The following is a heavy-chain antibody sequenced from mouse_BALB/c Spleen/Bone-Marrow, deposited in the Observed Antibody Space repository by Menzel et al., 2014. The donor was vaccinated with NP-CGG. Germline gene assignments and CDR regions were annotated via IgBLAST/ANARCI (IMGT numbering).Heavy chain of an antibody. CDR2: ISSGGSYT. CDR1: GFTFSNYG. D-gene: IGHD2-3*01. Sequence: DVHLVESGGDLVKPGGSLKLSCAASGFTFSNYGMSWVRQTQDKRLEWVATISSGGSYTYYPDSVKGRFTISRDNAKNTLYLQMSSLKSEDTAMYYCARRDGGPMDYWGQGTSVTVSS. CDR3: ARRDGGPMDY. J-gene: IGHJ4*01. V-gene: IGHV5-6*01.